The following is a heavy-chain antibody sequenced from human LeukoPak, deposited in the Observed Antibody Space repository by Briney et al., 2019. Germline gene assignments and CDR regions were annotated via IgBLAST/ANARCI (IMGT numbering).Heavy chain of an antibody. CDR3: ARDNTAMVDY. J-gene: IGHJ4*02. CDR2: IYYSGST. CDR1: GGSISSGSYY. D-gene: IGHD5-18*01. Sequence: SETLSLTCTVSGGSISSGSYYWSWIRQPPGKGLEWIGYIYYSGSTYYNPSLKSRVTISVDTSKNQFSLKLSSVTAADTAVYYCARDNTAMVDYWGQGTLVTVSS. V-gene: IGHV4-30-4*08.